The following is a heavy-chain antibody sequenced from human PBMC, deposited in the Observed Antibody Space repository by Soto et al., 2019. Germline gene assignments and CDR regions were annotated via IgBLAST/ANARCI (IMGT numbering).Heavy chain of an antibody. CDR1: GFTFSSYA. CDR2: ISYDGSNK. D-gene: IGHD4-4*01. CDR3: ARPLWRNDYNWGYFDL. J-gene: IGHJ2*01. Sequence: QVQLVDSGGGVVQPGRSLRLSCAASGFTFSSYAMHWVRQAPGKGLEWVAVISYDGSNKYYADSVKGRFTISRDNSKNTLYLQMNSLRAEDTAVYYCARPLWRNDYNWGYFDLWGRGTLVTVSS. V-gene: IGHV3-30-3*01.